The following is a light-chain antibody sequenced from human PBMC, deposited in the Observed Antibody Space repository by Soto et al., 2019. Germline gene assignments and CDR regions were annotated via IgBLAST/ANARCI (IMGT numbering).Light chain of an antibody. Sequence: DIQMTQSPSSLSASVGDRVTITCRASQDINNYLAWYQQKPGKPPKLLIYAASTLQSVVPSRFSGGGSATDFPLTINSLQPEDVATYYCQRYNNGPPVTFGPGTKV. J-gene: IGKJ3*01. CDR3: QRYNNGPPVT. CDR2: AAS. CDR1: QDINNY. V-gene: IGKV1-27*01.